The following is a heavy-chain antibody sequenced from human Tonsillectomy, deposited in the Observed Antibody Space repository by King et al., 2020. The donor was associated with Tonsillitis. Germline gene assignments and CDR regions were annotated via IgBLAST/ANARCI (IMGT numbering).Heavy chain of an antibody. D-gene: IGHD3-10*01. CDR2: IYPSDSDA. CDR3: ARRRDDGSGAYFSSRDAFDI. Sequence: AQLVQSGAEVKKAGESLKISCRASGYIFTRNWIGWVRQMPGKGLEWLGIIYPSDSDARYGPSLQGRVTMSVDKSIITAYLQWSSLQASDTAIYYFARRRDDGSGAYFSSRDAFDIWGQGTRVTVSS. J-gene: IGHJ3*02. V-gene: IGHV5-51*01. CDR1: GYIFTRNW.